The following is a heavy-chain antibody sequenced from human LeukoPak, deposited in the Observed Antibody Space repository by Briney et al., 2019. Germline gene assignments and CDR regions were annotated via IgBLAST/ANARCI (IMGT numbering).Heavy chain of an antibody. CDR3: ARGGYCSSTSCYYFDY. CDR2: ISSSGSTI. J-gene: IGHJ4*02. CDR1: GFTFSSYE. V-gene: IGHV3-48*03. D-gene: IGHD2-2*01. Sequence: GGSLRLSCAASGFTFSSYEMNWVRQAPGKGLEWVSYISSSGSTIYYADSVKGRFTISRDNAKNSLYLQMNSLRAEDTAVYYCARGGYCSSTSCYYFDYWAREPWSPSPQ.